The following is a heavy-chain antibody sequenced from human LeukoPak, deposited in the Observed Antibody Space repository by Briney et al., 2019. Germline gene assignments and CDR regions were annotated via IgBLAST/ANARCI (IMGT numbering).Heavy chain of an antibody. D-gene: IGHD4-23*01. CDR2: IYHSGST. CDR3: ARDVDYGGFFDY. V-gene: IGHV4-30-2*01. CDR1: GGSISSGGYS. Sequence: SETLSLTCAVSGGSISSGGYSWSWIRQPPGKGLEWIGYIYHSGSTYYNPFLKSRVTISVDRSKNQFSLKLSSVTAADTAVYYCARDVDYGGFFDYWGQGTLVTVSS. J-gene: IGHJ4*02.